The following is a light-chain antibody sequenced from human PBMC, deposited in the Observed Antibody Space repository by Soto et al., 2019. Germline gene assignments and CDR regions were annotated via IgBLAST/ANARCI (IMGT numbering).Light chain of an antibody. V-gene: IGLV2-8*01. CDR1: SSDVGAYDR. J-gene: IGLJ2*01. CDR3: TSYGGRDDTI. Sequence: QSALTQPPSASGSPGQSVTISCTGTSSDVGAYDRVSWYQQHPGKPPKLIIYAVTDRTSGVPDRFSGSKSGNTASLTVSGLQAEDEADYYCTSYGGRDDTIFGGGTQLTV. CDR2: AVT.